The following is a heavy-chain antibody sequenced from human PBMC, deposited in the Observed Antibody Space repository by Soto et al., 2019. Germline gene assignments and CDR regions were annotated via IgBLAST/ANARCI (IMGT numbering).Heavy chain of an antibody. V-gene: IGHV1-46*01. CDR2: INPHGGST. CDR3: ARSSGGNFGIIIEGSNWFDP. CDR1: GDTFTSYY. J-gene: IGHJ5*02. D-gene: IGHD3-3*01. Sequence: RASVKVSFKAPGDTFTSYYLNWVRQAPGQGLEWMGVINPHGGSTKYAQKFQGRVTMTRDTSRSTVYMELRSLRSDGTAIYYCARSSGGNFGIIIEGSNWFDPWGQGTLVTVSS.